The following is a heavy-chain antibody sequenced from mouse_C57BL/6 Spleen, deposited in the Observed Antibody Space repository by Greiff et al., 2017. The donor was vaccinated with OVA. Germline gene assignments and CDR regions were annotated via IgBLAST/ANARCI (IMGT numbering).Heavy chain of an antibody. D-gene: IGHD1-1*01. V-gene: IGHV1-76*01. Sequence: QVQLQQSGAELVRPGASVKLSCKASVYTFTDYYINWVKQRPGQGLEWIARIYPGSGNTYYNEKFKGKATLTAEKSSSTAYMQLSSLTSEDSAVYFCASSYYGSSYWYFDVWGTGTTVTVSS. CDR2: IYPGSGNT. CDR1: VYTFTDYY. J-gene: IGHJ1*03. CDR3: ASSYYGSSYWYFDV.